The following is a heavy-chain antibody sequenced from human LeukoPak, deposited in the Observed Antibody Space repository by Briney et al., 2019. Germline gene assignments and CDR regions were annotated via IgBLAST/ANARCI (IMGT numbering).Heavy chain of an antibody. Sequence: ASVKVSCKASGGTFSSYAISLVRQAPGQGLEWMGGIIPIFGTANYAQKFQGRVTITTDESTSTAYMELSSLRSEDTAVYYCARASDFWSGQPHYYYYYMDVWGKGTTVTVSS. V-gene: IGHV1-69*05. D-gene: IGHD3-3*01. J-gene: IGHJ6*03. CDR2: IIPIFGTA. CDR1: GGTFSSYA. CDR3: ARASDFWSGQPHYYYYYMDV.